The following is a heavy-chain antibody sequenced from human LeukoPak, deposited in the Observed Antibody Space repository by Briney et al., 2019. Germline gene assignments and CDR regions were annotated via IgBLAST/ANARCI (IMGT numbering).Heavy chain of an antibody. CDR1: GXTFRTYA. CDR3: AKDRCSNSVCAYDY. CDR2: IRGSGDST. V-gene: IGHV3-23*01. Sequence: GGSLRLSCAASGXTFRTYAMSWVRQAPGKGLEWVSGIRGSGDSTSYADSVKGRFTISRDNSKNALYLQMSSLRAEDTAVYYCAKDRCSNSVCAYDYWGQGTLVTVSS. J-gene: IGHJ4*02. D-gene: IGHD2/OR15-2a*01.